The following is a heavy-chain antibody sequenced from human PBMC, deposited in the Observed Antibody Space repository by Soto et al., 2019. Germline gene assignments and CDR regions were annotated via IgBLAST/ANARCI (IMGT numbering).Heavy chain of an antibody. CDR1: GFTFSSYS. J-gene: IGHJ4*02. CDR3: ARAPQVYYDFWSGYEYFDY. D-gene: IGHD3-3*01. Sequence: GGSLRLSCAASGFTFSSYSMNWVRQAPGKGLEWVSSISSSSSYIYYADSVKGRFTISRDNAKNSLYLQMNSLRAEDTAVYYCARAPQVYYDFWSGYEYFDYWGQGTLVTVSS. CDR2: ISSSSSYI. V-gene: IGHV3-21*01.